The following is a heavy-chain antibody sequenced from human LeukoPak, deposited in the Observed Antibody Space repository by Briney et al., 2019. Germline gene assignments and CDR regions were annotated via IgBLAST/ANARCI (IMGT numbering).Heavy chain of an antibody. V-gene: IGHV3-48*03. D-gene: IGHD6-6*01. Sequence: PGGSLRLSCAASGFTFSSYEMNWVRQAPGKGLEWVSYISNSGTAIYCADSVKGRFTISRDNAKSSLYLQMNALRAEDTAVYYCARDVRPDYWGQGTLVTVST. CDR1: GFTFSSYE. CDR2: ISNSGTAI. J-gene: IGHJ4*02. CDR3: ARDVRPDY.